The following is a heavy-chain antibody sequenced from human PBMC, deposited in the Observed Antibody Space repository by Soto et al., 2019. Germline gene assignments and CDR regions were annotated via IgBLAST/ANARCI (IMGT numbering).Heavy chain of an antibody. CDR3: ARQRTTVVTQAYFDH. Sequence: PSETLSLTCIVSGESISSSSYYWGWIRQPPGKGLEWIGSIYYSGRTYYNPSFKSRVTISIDTSKNQFSLKPSSVTATDTAVYYCARQRTTVVTQAYFDHWGQGALVTVS. V-gene: IGHV4-39*01. J-gene: IGHJ4*02. CDR1: GESISSSSYY. D-gene: IGHD2-21*02. CDR2: IYYSGRT.